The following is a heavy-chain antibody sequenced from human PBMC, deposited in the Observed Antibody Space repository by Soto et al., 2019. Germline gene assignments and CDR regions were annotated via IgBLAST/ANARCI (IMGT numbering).Heavy chain of an antibody. CDR1: GGTFSSYT. J-gene: IGHJ5*02. V-gene: IGHV1-69*08. CDR3: ERDQDWFAP. Sequence: VHLVQSGAEVKKPGSSVKVSCKASGGTFSSYTISWVRQAPGQGLEWLGRIIPVLGIANYAQKFQGRVTITADKSTSTAYMELSSLRSEDTAVYYCERDQDWFAPWGQGTLVTVSS. CDR2: IIPVLGIA.